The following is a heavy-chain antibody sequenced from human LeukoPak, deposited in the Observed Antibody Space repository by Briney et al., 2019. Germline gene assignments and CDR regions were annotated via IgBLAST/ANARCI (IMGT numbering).Heavy chain of an antibody. CDR3: ARERGYSGYAPLDY. D-gene: IGHD5-12*01. Sequence: PSETLSLTCTVSGDSISSYYWSWIRQPPGKGLEWIGYIYYSGSTNYNPSLKSRVTISVDTSKNQFSLKLSSVTAADTAVYYCARERGYSGYAPLDYWGQGTLVTVSS. CDR2: IYYSGST. J-gene: IGHJ4*02. CDR1: GDSISSYY. V-gene: IGHV4-59*01.